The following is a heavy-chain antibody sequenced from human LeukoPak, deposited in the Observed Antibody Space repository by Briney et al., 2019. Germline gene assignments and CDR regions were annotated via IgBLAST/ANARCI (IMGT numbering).Heavy chain of an antibody. CDR1: GGTFSSYA. CDR3: ARDRGGRTNGVCYQT. CDR2: IIPIFGTA. D-gene: IGHD2-8*01. Sequence: SVKVSCKASGGTFSSYAISWVRQAPGQGLEWMGGIIPIFGTANYAQKFQGRVTITADESTSTAYMELSSLRSEDTAVYYCARDRGGRTNGVCYQTWGQGTLVTVSS. J-gene: IGHJ5*02. V-gene: IGHV1-69*01.